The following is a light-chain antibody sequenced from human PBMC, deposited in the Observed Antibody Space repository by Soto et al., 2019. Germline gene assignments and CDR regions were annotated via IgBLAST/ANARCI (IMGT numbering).Light chain of an antibody. V-gene: IGKV3-20*01. CDR3: QQYDSSPRT. CDR1: QSVSSSY. CDR2: RTS. J-gene: IGKJ1*01. Sequence: IVLTQSPGTLSLSPGERATLSCRAIQSVSSSYLAWYQQKPGQAHRPLIYRTSNRATGIPDKFSGSGSGTDFTLTISRLEPEDFAVYWCQQYDSSPRTFGQGTKVDIK.